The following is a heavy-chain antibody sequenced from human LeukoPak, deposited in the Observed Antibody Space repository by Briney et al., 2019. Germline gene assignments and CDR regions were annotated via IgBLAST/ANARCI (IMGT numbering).Heavy chain of an antibody. CDR2: IIPIFGTA. V-gene: IGHV1-69*01. J-gene: IGHJ6*03. CDR1: GGTFSSYA. D-gene: IGHD6-19*01. CDR3: ARDAEGAVAVNAPYYYYYYMDV. Sequence: SVKVSCKASGGTFSSYAISWVRQAPGQGLGWMGGIIPIFGTANYAQKFQGRVTITADESTSTAYMELSSLRSEDTAVYYCARDAEGAVAVNAPYYYYYYMDVWGKGTTVTVSS.